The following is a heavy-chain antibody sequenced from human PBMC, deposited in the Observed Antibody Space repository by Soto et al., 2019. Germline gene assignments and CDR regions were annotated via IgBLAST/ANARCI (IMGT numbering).Heavy chain of an antibody. J-gene: IGHJ4*02. D-gene: IGHD2-15*01. Sequence: EVQLLESGGGLVQPGGSLRLSCAASGFTFSSYAMSWVRQAPGKGLEWASAISGSGGSTYYADSVKGRFTISRDNSKNTLYLQMNSLRAEDTAVYYCAKVRRYCSGGSCYSDFDYWGQGTLVTVSS. CDR2: ISGSGGST. V-gene: IGHV3-23*01. CDR3: AKVRRYCSGGSCYSDFDY. CDR1: GFTFSSYA.